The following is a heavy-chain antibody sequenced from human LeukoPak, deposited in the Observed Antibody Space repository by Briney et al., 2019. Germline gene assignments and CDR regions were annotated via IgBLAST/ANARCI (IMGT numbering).Heavy chain of an antibody. CDR2: IYHSGST. CDR1: GGSISSSNW. CDR3: ARGPTAMHDY. J-gene: IGHJ4*02. V-gene: IGHV4-4*02. D-gene: IGHD5-18*01. Sequence: SETLSLTCAVSGGSISSSNWWSWVRQPPGKGLEWIGYIYHSGSTYYNPSLKSRVTISVGTSKNQFSLKLSSVTAADTAVYYCARGPTAMHDYWGQGTLVTVSS.